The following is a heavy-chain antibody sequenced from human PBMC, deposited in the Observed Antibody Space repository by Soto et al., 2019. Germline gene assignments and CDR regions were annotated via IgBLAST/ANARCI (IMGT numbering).Heavy chain of an antibody. D-gene: IGHD2-15*01. V-gene: IGHV2-26*01. CDR2: IVSDDDQ. CDR1: GFSRTIPRLG. J-gene: IGHJ6*02. CDR3: TRMPCQLFSVYYYLGMDV. Sequence: QVTLKESGPALLKPTETLTLTCTFSGFSRTIPRLGGSWVSHPPGTALEWLAHIVSDDDQSSSTCLPSRLTISQATSTRPVVVAVTIMEPADTATYYCTRMPCQLFSVYYYLGMDVCGPGATVTVSS.